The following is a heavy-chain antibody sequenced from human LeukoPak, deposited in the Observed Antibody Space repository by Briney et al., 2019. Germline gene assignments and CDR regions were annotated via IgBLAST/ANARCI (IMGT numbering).Heavy chain of an antibody. D-gene: IGHD6-19*01. CDR1: GGSISSGSYY. CDR2: IYTSGST. CDR3: ARGTRQWLAPRWFGL. Sequence: SETLSLTCTVSGGSISSGSYYWSWIRQPAGKGLEWIGRIYTSGSTNYNPSLKSRVTISVDTSKNQFSPKLSSVTAADTAVYYCARGTRQWLAPRWFGLWGRGTLVTVSS. V-gene: IGHV4-61*02. J-gene: IGHJ2*01.